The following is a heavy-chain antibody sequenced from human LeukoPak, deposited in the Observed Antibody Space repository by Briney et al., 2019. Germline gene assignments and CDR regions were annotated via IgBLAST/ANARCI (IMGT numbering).Heavy chain of an antibody. V-gene: IGHV1-2*02. CDR2: INPNSGGT. J-gene: IGHJ5*02. Sequence: GASVKVSRKASGYTFTGYYMHWVRQAPGQGLEWMGWINPNSGGTNYAQKFQGRVTMTRDTSISTAYMELSRLRSDDTAVYYCAGVVPAAMNWFDPWGQGTLVTVSS. CDR1: GYTFTGYY. D-gene: IGHD2-2*01. CDR3: AGVVPAAMNWFDP.